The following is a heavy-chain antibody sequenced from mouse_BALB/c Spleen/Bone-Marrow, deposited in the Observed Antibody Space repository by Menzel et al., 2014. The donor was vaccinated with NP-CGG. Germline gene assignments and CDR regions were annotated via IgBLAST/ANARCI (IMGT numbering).Heavy chain of an antibody. V-gene: IGHV5-17*02. CDR1: GFTFSSFG. Sequence: EVKLVESGGGLVQPGESRKLSCAASGFTFSSFGMHWVRQAPEKGLEWVAYISSGSSTIYYADTVKGRFTISRDNPKNTLFLQMTSLRSEDTAMYYCARSISHYYGSNWYFDVWGAGTTVTVSS. D-gene: IGHD1-1*01. CDR2: ISSGSSTI. J-gene: IGHJ1*01. CDR3: ARSISHYYGSNWYFDV.